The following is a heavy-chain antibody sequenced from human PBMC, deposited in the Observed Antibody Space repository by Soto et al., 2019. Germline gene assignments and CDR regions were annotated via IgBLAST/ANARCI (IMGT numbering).Heavy chain of an antibody. CDR3: ARGGLRYCSCTSCYAVGWFDP. D-gene: IGHD2-2*01. V-gene: IGHV1-69*01. CDR1: GGTFSSYA. Sequence: QVQLVQSGAEVKKPGSSVKVSCKASGGTFSSYAISWVRQAPGQGLEWMGGIIPIFGTANYAQKFQGRVTITADESTSTAYMELSSLRSEDTAVYYCARGGLRYCSCTSCYAVGWFDPWGQATLVTVSS. J-gene: IGHJ5*02. CDR2: IIPIFGTA.